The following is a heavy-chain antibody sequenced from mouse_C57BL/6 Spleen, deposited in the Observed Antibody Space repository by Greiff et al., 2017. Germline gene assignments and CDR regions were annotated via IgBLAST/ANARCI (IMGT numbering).Heavy chain of an antibody. J-gene: IGHJ4*01. CDR2: IRNKANGYTT. V-gene: IGHV7-3*01. D-gene: IGHD1-1*01. CDR3: ARSFGDYYGSSHDMDY. CDR1: GFTFTDYY. Sequence: EVKLVESGGGLVQPGGSLSLSCAASGFTFTDYYMSWVRQPPGKALEWLGFIRNKANGYTTEYSASVKGRFTISRDNSQSILYLQMNALRAEDSATYYCARSFGDYYGSSHDMDYWGQGTSVTVSS.